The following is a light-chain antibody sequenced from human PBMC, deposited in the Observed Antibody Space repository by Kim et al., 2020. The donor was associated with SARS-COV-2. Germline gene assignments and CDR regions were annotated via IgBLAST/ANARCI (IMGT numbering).Light chain of an antibody. CDR3: MQALETPLT. CDR1: QSLMRRNGDNA. V-gene: IGKV2-28*01. CDR2: LGS. J-gene: IGKJ4*01. Sequence: PASISCRSSQSLMRRNGDNALDWYLQKPGQSPQLLIYLGSNRASGVPDRFSGSGLGADFTLKISRVETEDVGVYYCMQALETPLTFGGGTKVDIK.